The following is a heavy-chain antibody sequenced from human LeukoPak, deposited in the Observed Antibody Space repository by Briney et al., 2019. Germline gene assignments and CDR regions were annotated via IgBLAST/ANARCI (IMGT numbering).Heavy chain of an antibody. CDR1: GYTFSSYY. J-gene: IGHJ3*02. CDR3: ARVVIPFGVVISAFDI. CDR2: ISPSGSST. V-gene: IGHV1-46*01. D-gene: IGHD3-3*01. Sequence: GASVKVSCKASGYTFSSYYMHWVRQAPGQGLEWMGIISPSGSSTSHAQKFQGRVTMTRDTSTATVSMEVSSLRSDDTAVYYCARVVIPFGVVISAFDIWGQGTMVTVSS.